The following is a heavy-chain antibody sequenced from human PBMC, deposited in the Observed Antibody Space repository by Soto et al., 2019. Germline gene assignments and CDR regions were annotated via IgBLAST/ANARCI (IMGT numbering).Heavy chain of an antibody. Sequence: QVQLQESGPGLVKPSQTLSLTCSVSGGSISGGDYHWSWIRQAPGKGLEWIGSIDYSGTASYNPSLETRVITSVDASKNQCSLKVSSVTAADAAVYYCARAERSKILLFGKVTSRDYYDGMDVWGQGTKVTVSS. V-gene: IGHV4-30-4*01. CDR2: IDYSGTA. J-gene: IGHJ6*02. CDR1: GGSISGGDYH. D-gene: IGHD3-3*01. CDR3: ARAERSKILLFGKVTSRDYYDGMDV.